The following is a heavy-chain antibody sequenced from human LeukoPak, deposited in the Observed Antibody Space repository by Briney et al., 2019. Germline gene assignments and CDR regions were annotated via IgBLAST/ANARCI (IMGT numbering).Heavy chain of an antibody. Sequence: GGSLRLSCAASGFTFDSYAMTWVRQAPGKGLEWVSTVSASGAGTYFADSVKGRFTISRDNSKNTLYLQMNYLRAEDTAVYYCANNGGVAVAGSSDNWGQGTLVTVSS. CDR2: VSASGAGT. V-gene: IGHV3-23*01. J-gene: IGHJ4*02. CDR3: ANNGGVAVAGSSDN. CDR1: GFTFDSYA. D-gene: IGHD6-19*01.